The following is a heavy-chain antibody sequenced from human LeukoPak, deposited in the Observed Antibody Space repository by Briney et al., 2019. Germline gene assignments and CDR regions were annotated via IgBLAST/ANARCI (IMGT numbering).Heavy chain of an antibody. CDR3: AKAHYSVAAAGMSDD. CDR2: ISAYNGNT. V-gene: IGHV1-18*01. J-gene: IGHJ4*02. D-gene: IGHD6-13*01. Sequence: ASVKVSCKASGYTFTSYGINLVRQAPGQGLEWMGWISAYNGNTNYAQKVQGRATMTTDTSTSTAYMELRSLRSDDTAVYYCAKAHYSVAAAGMSDDWGQGTLVTVSS. CDR1: GYTFTSYG.